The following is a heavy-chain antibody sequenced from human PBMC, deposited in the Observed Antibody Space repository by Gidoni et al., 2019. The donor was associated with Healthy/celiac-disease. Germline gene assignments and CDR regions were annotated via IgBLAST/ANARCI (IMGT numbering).Heavy chain of an antibody. Sequence: QVQLQQWGAGLLKPSETLSLTCAVYGGSFSGYYWSWIRQPPGKGLEWIGEINHSGSTNYNPSLKSRVTISVDTSKNQFSLKLSSVTAADTAVYYCARYYDSTRVGAFDIWGQGTMVTVSS. J-gene: IGHJ3*02. CDR1: GGSFSGYY. CDR3: ARYYDSTRVGAFDI. V-gene: IGHV4-34*01. D-gene: IGHD3-22*01. CDR2: INHSGST.